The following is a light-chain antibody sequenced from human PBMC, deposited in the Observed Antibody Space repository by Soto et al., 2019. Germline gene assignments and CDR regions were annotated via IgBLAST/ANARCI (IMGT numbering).Light chain of an antibody. CDR3: QQYGRSRT. CDR1: QSVSSSY. Sequence: LTLSPTTHSVAPREGPPRSCRARQSVSSSYLAWYQQKPGQAPRLLIYGASSRATGIPDRFSGSGSGTDFTLTISRLEPEDFALYYCQQYGRSRTFGQGTKV. V-gene: IGKV3-20*01. J-gene: IGKJ1*01. CDR2: GAS.